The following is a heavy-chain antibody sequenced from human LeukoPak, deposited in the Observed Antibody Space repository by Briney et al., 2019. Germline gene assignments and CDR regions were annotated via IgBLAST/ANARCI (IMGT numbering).Heavy chain of an antibody. CDR1: GGTFSSYA. V-gene: IGHV7-4-1*02. J-gene: IGHJ4*02. CDR2: INTNTGNP. CDR3: ARDGITMVRGAGRNDY. D-gene: IGHD3-10*01. Sequence: ASVKVSCKASGGTFSSYAISWVRQAPGQGLEWMGWINTNTGNPTYAQGFTGRFVFSLDTSVSTAYLQISSLKAEDTAVYYCARDGITMVRGAGRNDYWGQGTLVTVSS.